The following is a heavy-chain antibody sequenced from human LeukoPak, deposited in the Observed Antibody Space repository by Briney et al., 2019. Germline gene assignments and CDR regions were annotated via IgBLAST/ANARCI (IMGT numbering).Heavy chain of an antibody. CDR3: APRQGPMRGTYDYFDP. Sequence: PSETLSLTCAVSGGSVSGYTGTWIWQRQGQGLEWIAYIHSNGYTNYNPTLWRRVTISADPSKHQCSPTVTPGTAADTATYHCAPRQGPMRGTYDYFDPCGQGALVTVSS. D-gene: IGHD5-12*01. CDR1: GGSVSGYT. V-gene: IGHV4-4*09. CDR2: IHSNGYT. J-gene: IGHJ5*02.